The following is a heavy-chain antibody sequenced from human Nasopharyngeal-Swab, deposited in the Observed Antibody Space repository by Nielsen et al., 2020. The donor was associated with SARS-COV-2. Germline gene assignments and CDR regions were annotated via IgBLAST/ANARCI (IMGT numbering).Heavy chain of an antibody. V-gene: IGHV3-74*01. CDR1: GFTFSSHW. Sequence: GESLKISCAASGFTFSSHWMHWVRQAQGKGLVWVSRISEDGSITTYADSVKGRFTISRDNAKNTLFLQMHSLGADDTAIYYCASQLGHPDSWGQGTLVTVSS. J-gene: IGHJ4*02. D-gene: IGHD2-2*01. CDR3: ASQLGHPDS. CDR2: ISEDGSIT.